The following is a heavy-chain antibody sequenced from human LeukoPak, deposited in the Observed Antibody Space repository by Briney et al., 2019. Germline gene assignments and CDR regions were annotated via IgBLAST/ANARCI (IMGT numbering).Heavy chain of an antibody. D-gene: IGHD6-19*01. CDR2: ISSTGGST. V-gene: IGHV3-23*01. J-gene: IGHJ5*02. Sequence: GGSLRLSCAASGFTFSSYAMSWVRQAPGKGLEWVSGISSTGGSTYYADSVKGRFTISRDNSKNTLYLHMDSLTAEDTAVYYCARGYSSLDPWGQGTLVTVSS. CDR1: GFTFSSYA. CDR3: ARGYSSLDP.